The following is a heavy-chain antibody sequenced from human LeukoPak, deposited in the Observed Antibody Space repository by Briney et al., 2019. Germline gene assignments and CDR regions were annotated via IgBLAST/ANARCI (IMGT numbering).Heavy chain of an antibody. Sequence: PSGTLSLTCAVYGGSFSGYYWSWIRQPPGKGLEWIGEINHSGSTNYNPSLKSRVTISVDTSKNQFSLKLSSVTAADTAVYYCAIAVAAPYAFDIWGQGTMVTVSS. CDR2: INHSGST. V-gene: IGHV4-34*01. J-gene: IGHJ3*02. CDR3: AIAVAAPYAFDI. CDR1: GGSFSGYY. D-gene: IGHD6-19*01.